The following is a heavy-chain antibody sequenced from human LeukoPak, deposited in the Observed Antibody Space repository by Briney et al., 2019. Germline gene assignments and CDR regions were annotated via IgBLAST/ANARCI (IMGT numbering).Heavy chain of an antibody. CDR2: IYYSGST. CDR1: GGSIGSGGYY. CDR3: ARDGGYGGNSYHYYYGMDV. Sequence: PSETLSLTCTVSGGSIGSGGYYWSWIRQHPGKGLEWIGYIYYSGSTYYNPSLKSRVTISVDTSKNQFSLKLSSVTAADTAVYYCARDGGYGGNSYHYYYGMDVWGQGTTVTVSS. V-gene: IGHV4-31*03. J-gene: IGHJ6*02. D-gene: IGHD4-23*01.